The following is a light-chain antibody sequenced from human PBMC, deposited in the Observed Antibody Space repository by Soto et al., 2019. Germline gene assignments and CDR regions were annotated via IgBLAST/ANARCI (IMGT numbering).Light chain of an antibody. V-gene: IGKV1-8*01. Sequence: AIRMTQSPSSLSASTGDRVTITCRASQAISSYLAWYQQKPGKAPKLLIFAASTLQSGVPSRFSGGGSGTDFTLTISCLQSEDFATYYCQQYYVYPRTFGQGTKVEL. CDR3: QQYYVYPRT. CDR1: QAISSY. J-gene: IGKJ1*01. CDR2: AAS.